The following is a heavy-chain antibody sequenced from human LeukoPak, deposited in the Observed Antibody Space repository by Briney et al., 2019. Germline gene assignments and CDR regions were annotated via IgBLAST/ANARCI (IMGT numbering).Heavy chain of an antibody. V-gene: IGHV4-59*01. CDR2: IYYSGTT. CDR3: ARGVYIAAAQYGY. CDR1: GGSISSYY. J-gene: IGHJ4*02. D-gene: IGHD6-13*01. Sequence: SETLSLTCTVSGGSISSYYWSWIRQPPGKGLEWIGSIYYSGTTNYNPSLKSRVTISVDTSKNQFSLKLSSVTAADTAVYYCARGVYIAAAQYGYWGQGTLVTVSS.